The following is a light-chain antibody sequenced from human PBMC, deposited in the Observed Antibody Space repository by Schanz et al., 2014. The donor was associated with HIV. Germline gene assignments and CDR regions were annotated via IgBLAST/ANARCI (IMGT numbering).Light chain of an antibody. CDR2: GAS. V-gene: IGKV3-20*01. CDR3: QQCSNSPLT. CDR1: QSVRSNF. J-gene: IGKJ4*01. Sequence: EIVVTQSPGTVSLSPGARAILSCRASQSVRSNFLAWYQQKPGQAPRLLIYGASIRATGIPDRFSGSGSGTDFTLTISRLEPEDFAVYYCQQCSNSPLTFGGGTKVEIK.